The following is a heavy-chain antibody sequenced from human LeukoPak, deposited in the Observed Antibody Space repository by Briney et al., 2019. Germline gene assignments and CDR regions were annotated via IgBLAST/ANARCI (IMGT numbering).Heavy chain of an antibody. CDR1: GGSISSYY. CDR2: IYYSGST. V-gene: IGHV4-59*01. CDR3: ARGGYYYYYYGMDV. Sequence: PSETLSLTCTVSGGSISSYYCSWIRQPPGKGLEWIGYIYYSGSTNYNPSLKSRVTISVDTSKNQLSLKLSSVTAADTAVYYCARGGYYYYYYGMDVWGQGTTVTVSS. J-gene: IGHJ6*02.